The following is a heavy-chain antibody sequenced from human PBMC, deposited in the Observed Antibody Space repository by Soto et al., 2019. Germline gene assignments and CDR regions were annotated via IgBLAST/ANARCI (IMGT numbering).Heavy chain of an antibody. Sequence: ESGGGVVQPGTSLRLSCAASGFTFNSCGMHWVRQAPGQGLERVAVIWYDGTNEDYADSVRGRFTISRDNSKNTLYLQMNSLRGEDTAVYYCARSYYGAGSYVGARIDYWGQGTLVTVSS. V-gene: IGHV3-33*01. CDR2: IWYDGTNE. J-gene: IGHJ4*02. CDR3: ARSYYGAGSYVGARIDY. D-gene: IGHD3-10*01. CDR1: GFTFNSCG.